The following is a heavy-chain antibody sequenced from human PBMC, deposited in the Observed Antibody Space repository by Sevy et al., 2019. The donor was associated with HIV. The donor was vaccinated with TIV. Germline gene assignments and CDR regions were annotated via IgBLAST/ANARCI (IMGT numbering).Heavy chain of an antibody. CDR2: ISSDGSNK. CDR1: GLTFSSHA. V-gene: IGHV3-30-3*01. J-gene: IGHJ4*02. Sequence: GGSLRLSCAASGLTFSSHAMHWVRQAPGKGLEWVAVISSDGSNKYYADSVKGRFTISRDNPKNTLYLQMNSLRPEDTAVYYCTRDAGYSIAWSPSDYWGQGTLVTVSS. D-gene: IGHD6-19*01. CDR3: TRDAGYSIAWSPSDY.